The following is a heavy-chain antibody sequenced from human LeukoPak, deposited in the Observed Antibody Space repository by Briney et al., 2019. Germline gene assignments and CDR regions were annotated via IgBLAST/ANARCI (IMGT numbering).Heavy chain of an antibody. V-gene: IGHV3-33*01. CDR3: ARGVSTWYFFDY. CDR1: GFTLSTYA. Sequence: PGGSLRLSCAASGFTLSTYAMPWVRQAPGKGLEWVAVIWYDGINQNYADSVKGRFTISRDNPKNMVYLQMDSLRAEDMAVYYCARGVSTWYFFDYWGQGSLVTVSS. D-gene: IGHD6-13*01. CDR2: IWYDGINQ. J-gene: IGHJ4*02.